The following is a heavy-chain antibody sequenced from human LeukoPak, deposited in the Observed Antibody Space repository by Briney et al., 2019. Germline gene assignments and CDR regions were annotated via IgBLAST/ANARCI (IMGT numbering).Heavy chain of an antibody. V-gene: IGHV1-2*02. CDR3: ARVRVPIAVAAFDY. Sequence: GASVKVSCKASGYTFTCYYMHWVRQAPGQGLEWMGWINPNSGGTNYAQKFQGRVTMTRDTSISTAYMELSRLRSDDTAVYYCARVRVPIAVAAFDYWGQGTLVTVSS. CDR1: GYTFTCYY. CDR2: INPNSGGT. J-gene: IGHJ4*02. D-gene: IGHD6-19*01.